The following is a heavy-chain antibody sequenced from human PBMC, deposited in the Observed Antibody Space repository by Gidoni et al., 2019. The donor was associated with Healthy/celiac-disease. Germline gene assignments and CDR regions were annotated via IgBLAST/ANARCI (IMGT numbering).Heavy chain of an antibody. CDR3: ARDPPKVVLHPDAFDI. CDR1: GFTFSSYS. D-gene: IGHD2-2*01. Sequence: EVQLVESGGGLVQPGGSLRLSCAASGFTFSSYSMNWVRQAPGKGLEWVSYISSSSSTIYYADSVKGRFTISRDNAKNSLYLQMNSLRAEDTAVYYCARDPPKVVLHPDAFDIWGQGTMVTVSS. CDR2: ISSSSSTI. J-gene: IGHJ3*02. V-gene: IGHV3-48*01.